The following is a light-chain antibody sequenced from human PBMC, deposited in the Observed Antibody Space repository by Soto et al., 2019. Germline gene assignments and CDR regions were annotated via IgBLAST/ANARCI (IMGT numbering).Light chain of an antibody. CDR3: QQRSNQRT. Sequence: EIVLTQSPATLSLSPGERVTLSCRASQSVSSSLAWFQQKPGQAPRLLIYDASKRATGIPARFSGSGSGTDFTLTINSLEPEDFAVYYCQQRSNQRTCGGGTRVEMK. CDR1: QSVSSS. CDR2: DAS. V-gene: IGKV3-11*01. J-gene: IGKJ4*01.